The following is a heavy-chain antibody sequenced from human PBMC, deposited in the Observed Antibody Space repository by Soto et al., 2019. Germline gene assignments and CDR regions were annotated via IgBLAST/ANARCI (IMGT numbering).Heavy chain of an antibody. Sequence: QVQLVQSGAEVKKPGSSVKVSCKASGGTFSSYAISWVRQAPGQGLEWMGGIIPIVGTANYAQKFQGRVTITADESTGTADMELSSLRSEDTAVYYCAGEYSRSLALYGVDVWGQGTTVTVSS. CDR2: IIPIVGTA. V-gene: IGHV1-69*12. J-gene: IGHJ6*02. CDR1: GGTFSSYA. CDR3: AGEYSRSLALYGVDV. D-gene: IGHD6-6*01.